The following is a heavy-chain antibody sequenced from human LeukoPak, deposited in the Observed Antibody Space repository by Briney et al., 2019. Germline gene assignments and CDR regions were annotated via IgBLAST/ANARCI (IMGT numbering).Heavy chain of an antibody. D-gene: IGHD6-6*01. CDR1: GYSFSSNW. CDR3: TTTYSSSYNWFDP. Sequence: KPGESLKISCKGSGYSFSSNWIGWVRQMPGKGLEWMGIIYPGDSDTRFSPSFQGQVTISADKSISTAYLQWSSLKASDTAMYYCTTTYSSSYNWFDPWGQGTLVTVSS. J-gene: IGHJ5*02. V-gene: IGHV5-51*01. CDR2: IYPGDSDT.